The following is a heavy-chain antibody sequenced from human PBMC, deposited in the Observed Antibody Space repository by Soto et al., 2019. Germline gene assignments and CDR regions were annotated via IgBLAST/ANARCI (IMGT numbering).Heavy chain of an antibody. CDR3: ARGVTTVTSPPRAFDI. CDR1: GYTFTSYY. V-gene: IGHV1-46*03. J-gene: IGHJ3*02. D-gene: IGHD4-17*01. CDR2: INPSGGST. Sequence: GASVKVSCKASGYTFTSYYMHWVRQAPGQGLEWMGIINPSGGSTSYAQKFQGRVTMTRDTSTSTVYMELSSLRSEDTAVYYCARGVTTVTSPPRAFDIWGQGTMVTVSS.